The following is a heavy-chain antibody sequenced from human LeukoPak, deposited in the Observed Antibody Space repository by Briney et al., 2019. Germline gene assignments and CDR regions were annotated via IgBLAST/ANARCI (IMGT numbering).Heavy chain of an antibody. V-gene: IGHV4-4*02. CDR1: GGSISSSNW. Sequence: SETLSLTCAVSGGSISSSNWWGWVRQPPGKGLEWIGRIYHSWSTYYNPSLKGRVTISVDTYKNQFSMKLSSVTAADTAVYYCARDSGIAAAGQFDPWGQGTLVTVSS. CDR3: ARDSGIAAAGQFDP. D-gene: IGHD6-13*01. J-gene: IGHJ5*02. CDR2: IYHSWST.